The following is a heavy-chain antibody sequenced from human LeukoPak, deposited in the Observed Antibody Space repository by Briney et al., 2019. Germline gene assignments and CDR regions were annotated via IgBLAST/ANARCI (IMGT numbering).Heavy chain of an antibody. V-gene: IGHV3-21*04. Sequence: GGSLRLSCAASGFTFSSYSMNWVRQAPGKGLEWVSSISSSSSYIYYADSVKGRFTISRDNAKNSLYLQMNSLRADDTAVYYCAQSRHSSGWYLNYWGQGAPVTVSS. J-gene: IGHJ4*02. CDR3: AQSRHSSGWYLNY. D-gene: IGHD6-19*01. CDR1: GFTFSSYS. CDR2: ISSSSSYI.